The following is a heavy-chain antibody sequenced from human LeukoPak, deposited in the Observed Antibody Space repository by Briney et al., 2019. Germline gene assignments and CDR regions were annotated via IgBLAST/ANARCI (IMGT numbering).Heavy chain of an antibody. CDR2: IYWNDDK. CDR3: AHSRFQYDHVWGSYPTPFDY. CDR1: GFSLSTSGVG. D-gene: IGHD3-16*01. V-gene: IGHV2-5*01. J-gene: IGHJ4*02. Sequence: SGPTLVNPTQTLTLTCTFSGFSLSTSGVGVGWIRQPPGKALEWLALIYWNDDKRYSPSLKSRLTITKDTSKNQVVLTMTNMDPVDTATYYCAHSRFQYDHVWGSYPTPFDYWGQGTLVTVSS.